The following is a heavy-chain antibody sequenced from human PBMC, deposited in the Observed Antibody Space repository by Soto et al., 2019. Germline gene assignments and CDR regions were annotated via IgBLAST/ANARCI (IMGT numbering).Heavy chain of an antibody. D-gene: IGHD2-15*01. CDR1: GYSFTSYW. CDR2: IYPGDSDT. V-gene: IGHV5-51*01. Sequence: PGESLKISCKGSGYSFTSYWIGWVRQMPGKGLEWMGIIYPGDSDTRYSPSFQGQVTISADKSISTAYLQWSSLKASDTAMYYCSRHYCSGGSCRYYYYYGMDVWGQGTTVTVSS. CDR3: SRHYCSGGSCRYYYYYGMDV. J-gene: IGHJ6*02.